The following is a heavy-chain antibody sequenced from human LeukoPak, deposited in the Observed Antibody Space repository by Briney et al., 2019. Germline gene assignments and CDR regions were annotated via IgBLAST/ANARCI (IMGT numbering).Heavy chain of an antibody. Sequence: SETLSLTCAVSGYSITSSSWWGWIRQPPGKGLEWIGYIYHSGTTYYNPSLQSRVTISVDTSKNQFSLKLSSVTAADTAVYYCARVGGTNYYYYGMDVWGQGTTVTVSS. V-gene: IGHV4-28*03. CDR1: GYSITSSSW. CDR2: IYHSGTT. CDR3: ARVGGTNYYYYGMDV. J-gene: IGHJ6*02. D-gene: IGHD1-26*01.